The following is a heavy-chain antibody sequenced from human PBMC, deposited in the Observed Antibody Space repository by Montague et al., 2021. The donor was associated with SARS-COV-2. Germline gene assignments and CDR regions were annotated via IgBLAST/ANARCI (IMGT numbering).Heavy chain of an antibody. CDR2: TNDSGRT. J-gene: IGHJ6*02. CDR1: GGSFSGYY. V-gene: IGHV4-34*01. D-gene: IGHD2-15*01. CDR3: ARGYCSGSGCYYYYGMDV. Sequence: SETLSLTCAVYGGSFSGYYWSWIRQPPGRGLEWIGETNDSGRTNXNPSLKGRVTISVDTSKNQFSLRLSSVTAAETAVYYCARGYCSGSGCYYYYGMDVWGQGDTVTVSS.